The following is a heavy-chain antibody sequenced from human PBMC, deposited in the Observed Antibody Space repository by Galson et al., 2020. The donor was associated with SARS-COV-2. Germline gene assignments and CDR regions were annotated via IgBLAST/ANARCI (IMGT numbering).Heavy chain of an antibody. Sequence: GESLKISCAASGFTFSSYVMSWVRQAPGKGLEWVSGITDSGAKTYYADSARGRFTISRDNSKNTLYMDMNSLSAEDTALYYCAKGVGGWYAFDFWGQGTMVTVSS. D-gene: IGHD2-21*01. CDR1: GFTFSSYV. CDR2: ITDSGAKT. J-gene: IGHJ3*01. CDR3: AKGVGGWYAFDF. V-gene: IGHV3-23*01.